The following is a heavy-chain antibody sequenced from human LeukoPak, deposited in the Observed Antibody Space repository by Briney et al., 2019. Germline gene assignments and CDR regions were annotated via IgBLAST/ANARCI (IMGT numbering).Heavy chain of an antibody. CDR2: ISYDGSNK. V-gene: IGHV3-30*18. J-gene: IGHJ4*02. Sequence: GRALRLSCAAPGFTFSSYGIHWVRQAPGKGLGWGAFISYDGSNKNYADSVKGRFTISRDNSRSTVYLQMNSLRPEDTAVYNRAKGATVTTSLDFWGQGTLVTVSS. D-gene: IGHD4-17*01. CDR1: GFTFSSYG. CDR3: AKGATVTTSLDF.